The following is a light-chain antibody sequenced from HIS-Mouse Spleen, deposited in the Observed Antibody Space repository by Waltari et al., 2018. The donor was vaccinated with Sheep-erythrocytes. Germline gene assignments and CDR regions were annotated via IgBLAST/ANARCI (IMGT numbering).Light chain of an antibody. Sequence: QSALTQPRSVSGSPGQSVTISCTGTSSAVGGYNYVSWYQQHPGKAPKLMIYDVSKRPSGVPDRFSGSKSGNTASLTITGAQAEDEADYYCNSRDSSGNHWVFGGGTKLTVL. J-gene: IGLJ3*02. CDR3: NSRDSSGNHWV. CDR2: DVS. V-gene: IGLV2-11*01. CDR1: SSAVGGYNY.